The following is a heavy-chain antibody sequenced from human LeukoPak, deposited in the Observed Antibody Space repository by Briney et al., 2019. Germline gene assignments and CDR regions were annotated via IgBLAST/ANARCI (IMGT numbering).Heavy chain of an antibody. CDR2: ISGSGSGGST. CDR3: AKSGYNRFDY. D-gene: IGHD5-24*01. Sequence: GGTLRLSCAASGFTFSSSAMSWVRQAPGKGLEWVSSISGSGSGGSTYYADSVKGRFTISRDNSKNTLYLQMNSLIAEVTAVYYCAKSGYNRFDYWGQGTRVTVSS. CDR1: GFTFSSSA. J-gene: IGHJ4*02. V-gene: IGHV3-23*01.